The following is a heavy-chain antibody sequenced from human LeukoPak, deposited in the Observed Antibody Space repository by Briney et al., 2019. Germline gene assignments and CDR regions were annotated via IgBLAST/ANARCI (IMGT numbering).Heavy chain of an antibody. V-gene: IGHV3-30-3*01. Sequence: GGSLGLSCAASGFTFSSYAMHWVRQAPGKGLEWVAVISYDGSDKYYADSVKGRFTISRDNSKNTLYLQLNSLRGEDTVVYYCARDDARDFWSRYYFVYWGQGTLVTVSS. CDR1: GFTFSSYA. J-gene: IGHJ4*02. CDR2: ISYDGSDK. CDR3: ARDDARDFWSRYYFVY. D-gene: IGHD3-3*01.